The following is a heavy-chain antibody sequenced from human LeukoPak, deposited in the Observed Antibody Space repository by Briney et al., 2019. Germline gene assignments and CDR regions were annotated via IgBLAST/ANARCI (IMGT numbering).Heavy chain of an antibody. Sequence: PGGSLRLSCAASGFTFSSYAMSWVRQAPGKGLEWVSAISGSGGSTYYADSVKGRFTISRDDSKSTLYLQMSSLRAEDTAIYYCARDKGIYYFDYWGQGTLVTVSS. J-gene: IGHJ4*02. D-gene: IGHD1-14*01. CDR2: ISGSGGST. CDR1: GFTFSSYA. CDR3: ARDKGIYYFDY. V-gene: IGHV3-23*01.